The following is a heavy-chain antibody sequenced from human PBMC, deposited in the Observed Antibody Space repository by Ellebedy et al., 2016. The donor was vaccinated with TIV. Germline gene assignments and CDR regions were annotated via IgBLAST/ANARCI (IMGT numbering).Heavy chain of an antibody. CDR3: AGPMVGVAGEIDY. V-gene: IGHV3-21*06. CDR1: KFTFSRYV. D-gene: IGHD6-19*01. Sequence: GGSLRLSXAASKFTFSRYVLNWVRQAPGKGLEWVSSISSSSTYIYYADSVKGRFTISRDNTKNSLYLQMNSLRAEDTAVYYCAGPMVGVAGEIDYWGQGTLVTVSS. CDR2: ISSSSTYI. J-gene: IGHJ4*02.